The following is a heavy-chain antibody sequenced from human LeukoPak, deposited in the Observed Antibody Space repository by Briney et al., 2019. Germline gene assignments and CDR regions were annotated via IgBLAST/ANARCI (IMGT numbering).Heavy chain of an antibody. CDR2: IYTSGST. CDR3: ARTGGDIAAHGAFDI. J-gene: IGHJ3*02. V-gene: IGHV4-61*02. D-gene: IGHD6-6*01. CDR1: GGSISSGSYY. Sequence: PSQTLSLTCTVSGGSISSGSYYWSWIRQPAGKGLEWIGRIYTSGSTNYNPSLKSRVTISIDTSKNQFSLKLSSVTAADTAVYYCARTGGDIAAHGAFDIWGQGTMVTVSS.